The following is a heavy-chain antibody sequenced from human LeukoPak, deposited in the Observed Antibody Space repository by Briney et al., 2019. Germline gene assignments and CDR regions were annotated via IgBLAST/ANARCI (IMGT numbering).Heavy chain of an antibody. D-gene: IGHD6-13*01. CDR3: ARAPIAAAGDFDY. J-gene: IGHJ4*02. Sequence: SETLSLTCTVSGGSISSYYWSWIRQPPGKGLEWIGYIYYSGSTNYNPSLKSRVTISVDTSKNQFSLKLSSVTAADTAVYYCARAPIAAAGDFDYWGQGTLVTVSS. V-gene: IGHV4-59*01. CDR1: GGSISSYY. CDR2: IYYSGST.